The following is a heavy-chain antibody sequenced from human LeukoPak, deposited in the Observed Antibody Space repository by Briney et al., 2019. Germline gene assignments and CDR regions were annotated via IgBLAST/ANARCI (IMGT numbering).Heavy chain of an antibody. V-gene: IGHV4-39*01. Sequence: PSETLSLTCTVSGGSISSSSYYWGWIRQPPGKGLEWIGSIYYSGSTYYNPSLKSRVTISVDTSKNQFSLKLSSVTAADTAVYYCASIQLWPRGGYYFDYWGQGTLVTVSS. CDR2: IYYSGST. CDR1: GGSISSSSYY. CDR3: ASIQLWPRGGYYFDY. J-gene: IGHJ4*02. D-gene: IGHD5-18*01.